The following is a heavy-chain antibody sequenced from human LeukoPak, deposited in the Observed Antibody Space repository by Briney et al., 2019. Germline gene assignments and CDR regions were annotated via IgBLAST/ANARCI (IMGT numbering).Heavy chain of an antibody. J-gene: IGHJ3*02. V-gene: IGHV1-18*01. CDR1: GYTFTSYG. Sequence: ASVKVSCKASGYTFTSYGISWLRQAPGQGLEWMGWISAYNGNTNYAQKLQGRVTMTTDTSTSTAYMELRSLRSDDTAVYYCARDRSYHDSRYIWGQGTMVTVSS. D-gene: IGHD1-26*01. CDR3: ARDRSYHDSRYI. CDR2: ISAYNGNT.